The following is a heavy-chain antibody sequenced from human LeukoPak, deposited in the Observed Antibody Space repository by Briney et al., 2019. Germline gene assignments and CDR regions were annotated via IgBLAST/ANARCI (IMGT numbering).Heavy chain of an antibody. V-gene: IGHV1-2*02. CDR1: GYSFTGYY. CDR2: INPNSGGT. CDR3: AREPQDY. J-gene: IGHJ4*02. Sequence: GESLKISCKGSGYSFTGYYMHWVRQAPGQGLEWMGWINPNSGGTNYAQKFQGRVTMTRDTSISTAYMELSRLRSDDTAVYYCAREPQDYWGQGTLVTVSS.